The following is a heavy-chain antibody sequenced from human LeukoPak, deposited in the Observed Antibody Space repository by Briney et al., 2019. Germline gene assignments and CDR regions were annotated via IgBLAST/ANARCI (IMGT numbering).Heavy chain of an antibody. CDR1: GYTFTGYY. CDR3: ARGYATAVAGY. J-gene: IGHJ4*02. Sequence: GASVKVSCKASGYTFTGYYIYWVRQAPGQGLEWMGGIIPIFGTANYAQKFQGRVTITADESTSTAYMELSSLRSEDTAVYYCARGYATAVAGYWGQGTLVTVSS. CDR2: IIPIFGTA. V-gene: IGHV1-69*13. D-gene: IGHD6-19*01.